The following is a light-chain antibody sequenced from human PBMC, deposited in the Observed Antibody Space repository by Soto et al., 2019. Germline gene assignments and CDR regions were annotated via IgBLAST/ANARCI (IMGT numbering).Light chain of an antibody. J-gene: IGKJ4*01. V-gene: IGKV1-39*01. CDR1: QSVSKY. CDR2: TAS. CDR3: QQSYSTPFT. Sequence: DFQMTQSPSSLSASVGDRVTITCRAGQSVSKYLNWYQQKPGKAPKLLIFTASTLQSGVPSRFSGSGYGTDFTVTISSLQPDDFATYYCQQSYSTPFTFGGGTKVDIK.